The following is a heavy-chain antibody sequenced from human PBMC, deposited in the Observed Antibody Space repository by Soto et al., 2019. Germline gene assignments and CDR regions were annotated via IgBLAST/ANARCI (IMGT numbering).Heavy chain of an antibody. V-gene: IGHV1-69*13. D-gene: IGHD1-7*01. CDR3: ARDDVGWNYEAAGYFDY. Sequence: SVKVSCKASGYTFTSYDINWVRQATGQGLEWMGWMNPNFGNANYAQKFQGRVTMTADESTSTAYMELSSLRSEDTAVYYCARDDVGWNYEAAGYFDYWGQGTLVTVSS. CDR2: MNPNFGNA. CDR1: GYTFTSYD. J-gene: IGHJ4*02.